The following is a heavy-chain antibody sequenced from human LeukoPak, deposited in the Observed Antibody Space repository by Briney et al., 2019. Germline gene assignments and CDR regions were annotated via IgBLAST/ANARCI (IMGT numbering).Heavy chain of an antibody. CDR3: ARDIHGDYVGWFDP. CDR2: ISAYNGNT. CDR1: GYTFTSYG. D-gene: IGHD4-17*01. V-gene: IGHV1-18*01. Sequence: GASMKVSCKASGYTFTSYGISWVQQAPGQGLEWMGWISAYNGNTNYAQKLQGRVTMTTDTSTSTAYMELRSLRSDDTAVYYCARDIHGDYVGWFDPWGQGTLVTVSS. J-gene: IGHJ5*02.